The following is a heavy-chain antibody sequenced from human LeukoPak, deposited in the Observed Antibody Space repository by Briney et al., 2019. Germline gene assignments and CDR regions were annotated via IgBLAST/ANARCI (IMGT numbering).Heavy chain of an antibody. D-gene: IGHD3-10*01. Sequence: SETLSLTCTVSGGSISSYYWSWIRQPPGKGLEWIGYIYYSGSTNYNPSLKSRVTISVDTSKNQFSLKLSSVTAADTAVYYCARGKYYGSGSYVPYFDYWGQGTLVTVSS. CDR1: GGSISSYY. CDR3: ARGKYYGSGSYVPYFDY. V-gene: IGHV4-59*01. CDR2: IYYSGST. J-gene: IGHJ4*02.